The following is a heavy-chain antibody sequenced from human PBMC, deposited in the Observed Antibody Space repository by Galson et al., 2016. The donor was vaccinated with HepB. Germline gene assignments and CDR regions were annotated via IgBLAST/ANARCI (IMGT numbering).Heavy chain of an antibody. CDR2: INNDGSST. D-gene: IGHD2-2*01. Sequence: SCAASGFTFTQCWMHWVRLAPGKGLAWVARINNDGSSTNYADSAKGRFTISRDNVENTVYLQMNSLTVEDTAIYFCARGPRYQVHYAMDVWGQGTTVTVS. V-gene: IGHV3-74*01. J-gene: IGHJ6*02. CDR1: GFTFTQCW. CDR3: ARGPRYQVHYAMDV.